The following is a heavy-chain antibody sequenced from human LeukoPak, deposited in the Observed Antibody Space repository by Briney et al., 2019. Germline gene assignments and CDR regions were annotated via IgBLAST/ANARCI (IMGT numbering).Heavy chain of an antibody. J-gene: IGHJ4*02. CDR3: ARRRSEEFDFDC. V-gene: IGHV1-18*01. CDR2: INGYNGNT. Sequence: ASVKVSCKASGYIFSTYGISWVRQAPGQGLEWMGCINGYNGNTNYAQKLQGRVTMTTDTSTSTGYMELRSLRSDDTAVYYCARRRSEEFDFDCWGQGTLVTVSS. CDR1: GYIFSTYG. D-gene: IGHD6-19*01.